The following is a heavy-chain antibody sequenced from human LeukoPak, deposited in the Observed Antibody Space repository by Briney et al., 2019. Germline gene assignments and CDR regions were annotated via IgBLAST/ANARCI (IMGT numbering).Heavy chain of an antibody. Sequence: AETVSLMCTVCGGPMCISGYFWRPIRKPRGEGVEWNGNICYSGSTYYKPALKSRVTISLHKSKNQFALKLSSVTAADTAVNYCARADYGDLNDAFDIWGQGTMVTVSS. CDR2: ICYSGST. CDR1: GGPMCISGYF. V-gene: IGHV4-39*06. J-gene: IGHJ3*02. D-gene: IGHD4-17*01. CDR3: ARADYGDLNDAFDI.